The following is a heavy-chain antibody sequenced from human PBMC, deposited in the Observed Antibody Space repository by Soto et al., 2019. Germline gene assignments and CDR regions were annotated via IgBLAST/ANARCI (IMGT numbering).Heavy chain of an antibody. CDR2: IYYSGST. V-gene: IGHV4-39*01. J-gene: IGHJ4*02. CDR3: ARHPGYCLCVLDY. CDR1: GGSLSSSSYY. Sequence: QLPLQESRPGLVKPSETLSLTCTVSGGSLSSSSYYWGWIRQPPGKGLEWIWSIYYSGSTYYNPALKCRVTTSVDTSNNQFSMKLSSVSAAHTSVYYCARHPGYCLCVLDYWGQGTLVTVSS. D-gene: IGHD1-26*01.